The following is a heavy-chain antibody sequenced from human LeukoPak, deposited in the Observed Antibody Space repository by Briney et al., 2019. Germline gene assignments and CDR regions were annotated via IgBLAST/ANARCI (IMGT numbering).Heavy chain of an antibody. D-gene: IGHD1-26*01. J-gene: IGHJ5*01. Sequence: SVKVSCKASGGTFSNYAFNWVRQAPGQGLEWMGGIIPIFRTTNYAEQFQGRVTITTDESTNTASLDLSSLRSEDTAVYYCAKDDGSATMGFDSWGEGSMVCV. CDR2: IIPIFRTT. CDR1: GGTFSNYA. CDR3: AKDDGSATMGFDS. V-gene: IGHV1-69*05.